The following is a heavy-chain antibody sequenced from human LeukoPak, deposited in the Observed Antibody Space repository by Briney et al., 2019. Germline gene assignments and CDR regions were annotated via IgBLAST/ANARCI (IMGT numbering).Heavy chain of an antibody. V-gene: IGHV1-2*04. CDR2: INPNSGGT. D-gene: IGHD3-22*01. CDR3: ARDGGYYYDSSGYPYYFDY. Sequence: ASVKVSCKASGYTFTGYYMHWVRQAPGQGLEWMGWINPNSGGTNYAQKSQGWVTMTRDTSISTAYMELSRLRSDDTAVYYCARDGGYYYDSSGYPYYFDYWGQGTLVTVSS. CDR1: GYTFTGYY. J-gene: IGHJ4*02.